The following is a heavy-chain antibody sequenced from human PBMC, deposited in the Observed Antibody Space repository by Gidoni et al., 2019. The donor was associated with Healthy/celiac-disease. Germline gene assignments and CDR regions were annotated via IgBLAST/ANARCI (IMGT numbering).Heavy chain of an antibody. J-gene: IGHJ4*02. CDR1: GYSFTSYW. Sequence: EVQLVQSGAEVKTPGAHLRLSCKGSGYSFTSYWIRWVRQKPGKGLELMGRIDPSDSYTNYSPSLQGHVTISADKSSSTAYLQWRSLKASDTAMYYCARHRRGGYLPDYWGQGTLVTVSS. D-gene: IGHD5-18*01. CDR3: ARHRRGGYLPDY. CDR2: IDPSDSYT. V-gene: IGHV5-10-1*03.